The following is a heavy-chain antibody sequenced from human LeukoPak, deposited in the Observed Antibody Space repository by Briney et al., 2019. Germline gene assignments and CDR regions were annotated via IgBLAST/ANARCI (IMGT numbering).Heavy chain of an antibody. J-gene: IGHJ5*02. CDR2: IYTSGST. CDR3: ARDLWEPLLEWSTWFDP. Sequence: SETLSLTCTVSGGSISSYYWSWIRQPAGKGLEWIGRIYTSGSTNYNPSLKSRVTMSVDTSKNQFSLKLSSVTAADTAVYYCARDLWEPLLEWSTWFDPWGQGTLVTVSS. CDR1: GGSISSYY. V-gene: IGHV4-4*07. D-gene: IGHD1-26*01.